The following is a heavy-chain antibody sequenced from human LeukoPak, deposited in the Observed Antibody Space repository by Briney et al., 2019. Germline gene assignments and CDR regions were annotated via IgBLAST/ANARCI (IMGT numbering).Heavy chain of an antibody. D-gene: IGHD3-16*01. V-gene: IGHV3-48*03. CDR3: ARSDGGFDY. CDR2: SSSSGSTI. J-gene: IGHJ4*02. CDR1: GFTFSSYE. Sequence: GGSLRLSCAASGFTFSSYEMNWVRQAPGKGLEWVPYSSSSGSTIYYADSVKGRFTISRDNAKKSLYLQMNSLRAEDTAVYYCARSDGGFDYWGQGTLVTVSS.